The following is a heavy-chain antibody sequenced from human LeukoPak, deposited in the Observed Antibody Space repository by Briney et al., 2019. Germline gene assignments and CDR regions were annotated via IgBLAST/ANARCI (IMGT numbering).Heavy chain of an antibody. J-gene: IGHJ4*02. Sequence: PPETLSLTCTVSGGSISSYYWSWIRQPAGKGLEWIGRIYTSGSTNYNPSLKSRVTMSVDTSKNQFSLKLSSVTAADTAVYYCARTGEVDYYDSSGYFQFDYWGQGTLVTVSS. V-gene: IGHV4-4*07. CDR1: GGSISSYY. CDR3: ARTGEVDYYDSSGYFQFDY. CDR2: IYTSGST. D-gene: IGHD3-22*01.